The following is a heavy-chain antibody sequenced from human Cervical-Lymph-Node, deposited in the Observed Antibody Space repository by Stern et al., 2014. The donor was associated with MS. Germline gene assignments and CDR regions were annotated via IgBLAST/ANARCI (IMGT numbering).Heavy chain of an antibody. CDR2: IYHSGST. D-gene: IGHD2-2*01. CDR1: GGSISSGGYF. CDR3: ARKGAIVPAAIENWFDS. J-gene: IGHJ5*01. Sequence: QVQLQESGPGLVKPSQTLSLTCTVSGGSISSGGYFWSWIRQHPGKGLEWIGYIYHSGSTYYNPCLKSRVSISVDTSKKQFSLNLSSVTAADTAVYYCARKGAIVPAAIENWFDSWGQGTLVTVSS. V-gene: IGHV4-31*03.